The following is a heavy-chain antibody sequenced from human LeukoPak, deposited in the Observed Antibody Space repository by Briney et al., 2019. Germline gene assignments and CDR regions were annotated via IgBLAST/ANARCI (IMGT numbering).Heavy chain of an antibody. CDR1: GYTFTGYY. V-gene: IGHV1-2*02. Sequence: ASVKVSCKASGYTFTGYYMHWVRQAPGQGLEWMGWINPNSGGTNYAQKFQGRVTMTRDTSISTAYMELSRLRSDDTAVYYCARDGASTQYYGSGSYYNGGRWFDPWGQGTLVTVSS. J-gene: IGHJ5*02. D-gene: IGHD3-10*01. CDR2: INPNSGGT. CDR3: ARDGASTQYYGSGSYYNGGRWFDP.